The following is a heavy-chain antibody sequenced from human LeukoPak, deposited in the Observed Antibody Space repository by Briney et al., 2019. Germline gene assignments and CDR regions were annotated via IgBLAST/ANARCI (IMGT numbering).Heavy chain of an antibody. D-gene: IGHD1-1*01. CDR1: GYSISSGYY. J-gene: IGHJ4*02. CDR2: IYHNGTT. CDR3: ARGNDY. V-gene: IGHV4-38-2*02. Sequence: SDTLSLTCTVSGYSISSGYYWGWIRLPPGKGLEWIGSIYHNGTTYYSPSLKSRVTISVDTSKNQCSLKLSSLTAADTAVYYCARGNDYWGQGTLVTVSS.